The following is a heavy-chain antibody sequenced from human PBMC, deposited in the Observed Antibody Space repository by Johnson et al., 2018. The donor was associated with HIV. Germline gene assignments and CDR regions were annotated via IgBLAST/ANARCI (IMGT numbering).Heavy chain of an antibody. CDR3: ARPYGDYVYGAFDV. CDR2: ISGSGGST. D-gene: IGHD4-17*01. V-gene: IGHV3-23*04. J-gene: IGHJ3*01. CDR1: GFTFDDYA. Sequence: DVQVVESGGGVVRPGGSLRLSCAASGFTFDDYAMHWVRQAPGKGLEWVSAISGSGGSTYYADSVKGRFTISRDNSKDTLYLQMNSLRDEDTAVYYCARPYGDYVYGAFDVWGPGTMVTVSS.